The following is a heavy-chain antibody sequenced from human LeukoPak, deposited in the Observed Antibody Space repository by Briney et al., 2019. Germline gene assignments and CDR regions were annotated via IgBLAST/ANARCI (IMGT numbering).Heavy chain of an antibody. D-gene: IGHD3-3*01. CDR2: ISWNSGSI. J-gene: IGHJ4*02. CDR3: ATNTIFGVVGLDY. CDR1: GFTFDDYA. Sequence: GGSLRLSCAASGFTFDDYAKHWVRQAPGKGLEWVSGISWNSGSIGYADSVKGRFTISRDNAKNSLYLQMNSLRAEDTALYYCATNTIFGVVGLDYWGQGTLVTVSS. V-gene: IGHV3-9*01.